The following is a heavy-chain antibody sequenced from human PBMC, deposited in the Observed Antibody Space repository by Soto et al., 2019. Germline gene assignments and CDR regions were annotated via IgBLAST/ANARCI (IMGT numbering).Heavy chain of an antibody. CDR3: ARESDEDPTFTVDY. J-gene: IGHJ4*02. CDR2: ISSSSTI. Sequence: GGSLRLSCAASGFTFSSYSMNWVRQAPGKGLEWVSYISSSSTIYYADSVKGRFTISRDNAKNSLYLQMNSLRAEDTAVYYCARESDEDPTFTVDYWGQGTLVTVSS. CDR1: GFTFSSYS. V-gene: IGHV3-48*04.